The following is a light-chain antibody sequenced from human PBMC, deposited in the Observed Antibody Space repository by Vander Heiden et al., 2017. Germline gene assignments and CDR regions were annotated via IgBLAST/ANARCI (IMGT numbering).Light chain of an antibody. J-gene: IGLJ2*01. Sequence: HSVLTQPPSASGTPGQRVTTSCSGSSTNIGSNYVYWYQQLPGTAPKLLIYRNNQRPSGVPDRFSGSESGTSASLAISGLRSEDEADYYCAAWDDSLSGVVFGGGTKLTVL. V-gene: IGLV1-47*01. CDR3: AAWDDSLSGVV. CDR2: RNN. CDR1: STNIGSNY.